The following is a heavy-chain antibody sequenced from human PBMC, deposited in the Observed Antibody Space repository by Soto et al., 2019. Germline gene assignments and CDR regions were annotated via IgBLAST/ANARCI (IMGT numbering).Heavy chain of an antibody. Sequence: PGGSLRLSCAASGFSFSIFAMSWVRQSPGKGLEWVSTISGSGGSTYYADAVKGRFTISRDNAKNSLYLQMNSLRAEDTAVYYCARPYNWDYVRYYYGMDVWGQGTTVTVSS. CDR1: GFSFSIFA. J-gene: IGHJ6*02. V-gene: IGHV3-23*01. D-gene: IGHD1-7*01. CDR2: ISGSGGST. CDR3: ARPYNWDYVRYYYGMDV.